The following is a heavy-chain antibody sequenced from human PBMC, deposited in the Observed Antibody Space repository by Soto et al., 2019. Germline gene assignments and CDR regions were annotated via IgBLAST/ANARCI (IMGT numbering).Heavy chain of an antibody. CDR2: INHSGST. D-gene: IGHD6-13*01. J-gene: IGHJ4*02. Sequence: PSDTLSLTCAVYGGSFSGYYASGIRRPPGKGLEWIGEINHSGSTNYNPSLKSRVTISVDTSKNQFSLKLSSVTAADTAVYYCARRIAAEQFDYWGQGTLVTVSS. V-gene: IGHV4-34*01. CDR3: ARRIAAEQFDY. CDR1: GGSFSGYY.